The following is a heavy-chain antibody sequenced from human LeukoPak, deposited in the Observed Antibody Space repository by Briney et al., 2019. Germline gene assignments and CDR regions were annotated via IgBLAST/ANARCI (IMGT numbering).Heavy chain of an antibody. D-gene: IGHD3-22*01. V-gene: IGHV3-33*08. CDR1: GFTFSSYD. Sequence: GGSLRLSCAASGFTFSSYDMHWVRQAPGKGLEWVAVIWYDGSNKYYADSVKGRFTISRDNSKNTLYLQMNSRRAEDTAVYYCARDHRSTSYDSSGYVDYWGQGTLVTVSS. CDR2: IWYDGSNK. CDR3: ARDHRSTSYDSSGYVDY. J-gene: IGHJ4*02.